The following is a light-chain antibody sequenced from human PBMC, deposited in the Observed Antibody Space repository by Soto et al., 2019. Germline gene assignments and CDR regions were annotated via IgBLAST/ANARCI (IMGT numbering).Light chain of an antibody. V-gene: IGKV1-39*01. CDR3: QQSYSTLWT. Sequence: DMQMTQSPSSLSASVGDRVTITCRASQSISIYLNWYQQKPGKAPKRLIFTASRLQSGVPSRFSGSGSGTDFTLTISSLQPEDFATYYCQQSYSTLWTFGQGTKVDIK. CDR1: QSISIY. CDR2: TAS. J-gene: IGKJ1*01.